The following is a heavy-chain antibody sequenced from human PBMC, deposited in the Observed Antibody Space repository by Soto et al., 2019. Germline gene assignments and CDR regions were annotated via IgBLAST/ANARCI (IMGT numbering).Heavy chain of an antibody. Sequence: GAPVKVSCKASGYTFTSYGISWLRQAPGQGLEWMGWISAYNGNTNYAQKLQGRVTMTTDTSTSTAYMELRSLRSDDTAVYYCARVSSWSSYYYYGMDVWGQGTTVTVSS. CDR1: GYTFTSYG. CDR3: ARVSSWSSYYYYGMDV. V-gene: IGHV1-18*01. CDR2: ISAYNGNT. J-gene: IGHJ6*02. D-gene: IGHD6-13*01.